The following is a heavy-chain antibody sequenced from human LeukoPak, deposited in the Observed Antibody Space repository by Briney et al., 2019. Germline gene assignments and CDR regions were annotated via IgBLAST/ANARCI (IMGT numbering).Heavy chain of an antibody. D-gene: IGHD2-15*01. CDR2: IIPIFGTA. V-gene: IGHV1-69*05. CDR3: ARGYCSGGSCYSGYFQH. CDR1: GGTFTSYA. J-gene: IGHJ1*01. Sequence: ASVKVSCKASGGTFTSYAISWVRQAPGQGLDWMGRIIPIFGTANYAQKFQGRVTITTDESTSTAYMELSSLRSEDTAVYYCARGYCSGGSCYSGYFQHWGQGTLVTVSS.